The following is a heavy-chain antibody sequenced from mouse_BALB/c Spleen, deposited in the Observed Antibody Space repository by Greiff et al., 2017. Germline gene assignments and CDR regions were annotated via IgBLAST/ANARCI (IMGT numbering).Heavy chain of an antibody. CDR2: ISYDGSN. Sequence: DVKLQESGPGLVKPSQSLSLTCSVTGYSITSGYYWNWIRQFPGNKLEWMGYISYDGSNNYNPSLKNRISITRDTSKNQFFLKLNSVTTEDTATYYCARGDYYGNYVDYWGQGTTLTVSS. J-gene: IGHJ2*01. CDR1: GYSITSGYY. CDR3: ARGDYYGNYVDY. D-gene: IGHD2-1*01. V-gene: IGHV3-6*02.